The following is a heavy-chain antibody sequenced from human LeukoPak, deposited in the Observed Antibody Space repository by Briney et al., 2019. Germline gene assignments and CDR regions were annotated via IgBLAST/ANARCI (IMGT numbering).Heavy chain of an antibody. CDR1: GFTFSSYA. V-gene: IGHV3-23*01. CDR2: ISGSGGST. CDR3: AKDSIAVAGIFDY. D-gene: IGHD6-19*01. Sequence: GSLRPSCAASGFTFSSYAMSWVRPAPGKGLEGVSAISGSGGSTYYADSVKGRFTISRDNSKNTLYLQMNSLRAEDTAVYYCAKDSIAVAGIFDYWGQGTLVTVSS. J-gene: IGHJ4*02.